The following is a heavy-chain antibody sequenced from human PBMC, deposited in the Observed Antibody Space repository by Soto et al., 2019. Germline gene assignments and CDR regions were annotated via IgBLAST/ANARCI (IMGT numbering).Heavy chain of an antibody. CDR2: IYDTGST. D-gene: IGHD3-22*01. J-gene: IGHJ6*02. Sequence: QVQLQESGPGLVKPSETVCLTCIVSGGSMYNYYWSWIRQPPGKGLEWIGSIYDTGSTNYNASLKSRVTISVDTSKNQFFLNLDSVTAADTAVYYCARDGCYYDSSGYPYYYGMDVWGQGTTVTVSS. V-gene: IGHV4-59*01. CDR1: GGSMYNYY. CDR3: ARDGCYYDSSGYPYYYGMDV.